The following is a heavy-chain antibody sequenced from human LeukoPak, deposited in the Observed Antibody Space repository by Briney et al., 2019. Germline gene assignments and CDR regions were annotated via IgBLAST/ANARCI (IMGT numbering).Heavy chain of an antibody. J-gene: IGHJ4*02. CDR1: GDSISSYY. D-gene: IGHD6-19*01. CDR3: ARGAVAASRPFFDY. CDR2: IYYSGST. Sequence: PSETLSLTCTVSGDSISSYYWSWIRQPPGKGLECIGYIYYSGSTTYNPSLKSRVTISLDTSKKQFSLKLSSLTAADTAVYYCARGAVAASRPFFDYWGQGTLVTVSS. V-gene: IGHV4-59*01.